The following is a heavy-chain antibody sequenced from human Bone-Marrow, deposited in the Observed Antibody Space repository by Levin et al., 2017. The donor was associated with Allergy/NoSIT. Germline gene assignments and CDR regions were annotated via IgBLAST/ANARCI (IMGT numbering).Heavy chain of an antibody. V-gene: IGHV3-9*01. J-gene: IGHJ4*02. D-gene: IGHD5-12*01. CDR3: VKEMGHSGYDALGDH. CDR2: ISWNSYSI. Sequence: PGGSLRLSCAASGFTFNDYAMHWVRQAPGRGLEWVSGISWNSYSIGYADSVKGRFTLSRDDAKNSLYLEMNSLRAEDTALYYCVKEMGHSGYDALGDHWGQGTRVTVSS. CDR1: GFTFNDYA.